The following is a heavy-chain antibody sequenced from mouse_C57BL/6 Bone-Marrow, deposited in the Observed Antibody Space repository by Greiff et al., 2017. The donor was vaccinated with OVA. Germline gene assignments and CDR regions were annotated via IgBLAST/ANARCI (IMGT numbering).Heavy chain of an antibody. CDR1: GFTFSDYG. CDR3: ARHGRDYDVGWFAY. V-gene: IGHV5-15*01. D-gene: IGHD2-4*01. CDR2: ISNLAYSI. Sequence: EVKLMESGGGLVQPGGSLKLSCAASGFTFSDYGMAWVRQAPRKGPEWVAFISNLAYSIYYADTVTGRFTISRENAKNTLYLEMSILRSEDTAMYYCARHGRDYDVGWFAYWGQGTLVTVSA. J-gene: IGHJ3*01.